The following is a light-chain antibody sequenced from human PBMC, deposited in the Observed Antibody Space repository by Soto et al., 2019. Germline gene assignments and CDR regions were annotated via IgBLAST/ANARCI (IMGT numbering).Light chain of an antibody. CDR1: SCSVSSSFY. CDR3: VLYMGSGISV. J-gene: IGLJ2*01. CDR2: STN. V-gene: IGLV8-61*01. Sequence: QTVVTQEPSLSVSPGGTVTLTCALSSCSVSSSFYPSWYQQTPGQAPRTLIYSTNTRSSGVPDRFSGFILGNKAALTITGAQADDESDYYCVLYMGSGISVFGGGTKLTVL.